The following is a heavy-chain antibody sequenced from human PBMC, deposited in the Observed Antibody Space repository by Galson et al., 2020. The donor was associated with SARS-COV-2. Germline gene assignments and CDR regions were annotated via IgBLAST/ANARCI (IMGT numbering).Heavy chain of an antibody. J-gene: IGHJ5*02. CDR2: ISYDGSNK. CDR1: GFTFSSYA. V-gene: IGHV3-30*01. D-gene: IGHD6-19*01. Sequence: GGSLRLSCAASGFTFSSYAMHWVRQAPGKGLEWVAVISYDGSNKYYADSVKGRFTISRDNSKNTLYLQMNSLRAEDTAVYYCASPTIAVAGTGWFDPWGQGTLVTVSS. CDR3: ASPTIAVAGTGWFDP.